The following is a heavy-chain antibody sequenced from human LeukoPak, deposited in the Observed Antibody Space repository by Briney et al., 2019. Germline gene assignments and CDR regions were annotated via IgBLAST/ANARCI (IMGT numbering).Heavy chain of an antibody. V-gene: IGHV3-7*01. Sequence: PGGSLRLSCAASGFTFSSYWMSWVRQPPGKGLEWVANIKQDGSETYYVDSVKGRFTISRDNAQNSLFLQMNSLRAEDTAVYYCARDLTGPDYWGQGTLVTVSS. CDR3: ARDLTGPDY. CDR2: IKQDGSET. D-gene: IGHD3-9*01. CDR1: GFTFSSYW. J-gene: IGHJ4*02.